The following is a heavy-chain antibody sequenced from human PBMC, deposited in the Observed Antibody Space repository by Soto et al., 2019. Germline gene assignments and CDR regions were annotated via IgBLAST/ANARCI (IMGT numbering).Heavy chain of an antibody. D-gene: IGHD3-10*01. CDR2: ISGSSESS. Sequence: GGSLRLSCAASGFTFSSFAMTWVRQAPGKGLDWVSTISGSSESSYYADSVKGRFTISRDNSKNTVYLQMNSLRAEDTAVYYCAKFYGSGTYYPSDYYYYGVDVWGQGPTVTVSS. V-gene: IGHV3-23*01. CDR3: AKFYGSGTYYPSDYYYYGVDV. J-gene: IGHJ6*02. CDR1: GFTFSSFA.